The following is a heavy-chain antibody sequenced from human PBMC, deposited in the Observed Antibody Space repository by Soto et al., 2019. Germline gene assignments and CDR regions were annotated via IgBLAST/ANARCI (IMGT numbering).Heavy chain of an antibody. CDR2: ISTYSGDT. Sequence: ASVKVSCKASGYTFFTYDISWVRQAPGQGLEWMGWISTYSGDTKYAQKFQGRVTMTTVTSTTTAYLELRSLRSDDTAVYYCARHHGPTTSENWLDPWGQGTLVTVSS. CDR1: GYTFFTYD. V-gene: IGHV1-18*01. D-gene: IGHD5-12*01. J-gene: IGHJ5*02. CDR3: ARHHGPTTSENWLDP.